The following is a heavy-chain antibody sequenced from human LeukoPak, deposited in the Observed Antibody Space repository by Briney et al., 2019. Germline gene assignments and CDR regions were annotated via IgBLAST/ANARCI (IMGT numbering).Heavy chain of an antibody. CDR1: GGSFSGYY. D-gene: IGHD5-18*01. Sequence: SETLSLTCAVYGGSFSGYYWSWIRQPPGKGLEWIGEINHSGSTNCKPSLKSRVTISVDTSKNQFSLKLSSVTATDTAVYYCARVKRGYSYGYPYYYYMDVWGKGTTVTVSS. V-gene: IGHV4-34*01. CDR3: ARVKRGYSYGYPYYYYMDV. J-gene: IGHJ6*03. CDR2: INHSGST.